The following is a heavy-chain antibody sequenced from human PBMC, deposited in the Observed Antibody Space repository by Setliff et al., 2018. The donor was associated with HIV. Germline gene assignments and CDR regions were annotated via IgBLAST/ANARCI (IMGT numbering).Heavy chain of an antibody. V-gene: IGHV4-34*01. D-gene: IGHD1-1*01. CDR2: INHSGST. CDR3: ARRGWNGYKSFED. J-gene: IGHJ4*02. CDR1: GGSFSDYS. Sequence: SETLSLTCAVYGGSFSDYSWNWIRQPPGKGLEWIGGINHSGSTNCNPSLQSRVTISVDTSKKQVSLNVRSVTAADTAVYYCARRGWNGYKSFEDWGQGTQVTVS.